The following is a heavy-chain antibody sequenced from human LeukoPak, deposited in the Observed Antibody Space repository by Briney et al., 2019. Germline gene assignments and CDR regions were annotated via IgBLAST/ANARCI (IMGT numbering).Heavy chain of an antibody. V-gene: IGHV3-7*03. Sequence: GGSLRLSCAASGFIFSSYWMSWVRQAPGKGLEWVANIKQDGSEKYYVDSVKGRFTISRDNAKNSLYLQMNSLRAEDTAVYYCARAPPYYDFWSGYEGGGYFDYWGQGTLVTVSS. CDR3: ARAPPYYDFWSGYEGGGYFDY. CDR2: IKQDGSEK. D-gene: IGHD3-3*01. CDR1: GFIFSSYW. J-gene: IGHJ4*02.